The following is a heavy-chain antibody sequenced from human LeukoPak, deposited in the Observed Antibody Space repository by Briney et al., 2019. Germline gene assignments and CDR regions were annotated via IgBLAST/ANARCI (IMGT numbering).Heavy chain of an antibody. D-gene: IGHD3-22*01. CDR3: ARDLSTTIVGLYYFDY. J-gene: IGHJ4*02. CDR1: GGSISSSSYY. V-gene: IGHV4-39*07. Sequence: SETLSLTCTVSGGSISSSSYYWGWIRQPPGKGLEWIGSIYYSGSTYYNPSLKSRVTISVDTSKNQFSLKLSSVTAADTAVYYCARDLSTTIVGLYYFDYWGQGTLVTVSS. CDR2: IYYSGST.